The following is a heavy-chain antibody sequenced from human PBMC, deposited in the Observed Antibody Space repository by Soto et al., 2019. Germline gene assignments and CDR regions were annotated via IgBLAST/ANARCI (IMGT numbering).Heavy chain of an antibody. CDR1: GGSISSSSYY. V-gene: IGHV4-39*01. D-gene: IGHD1-7*01. CDR3: ARHGHYNWNYYFAY. Sequence: SETLSLTCTVSGGSISSSSYYWGWIRQPPGKGLEWIGSIYYSGSTYYNPSLKSRVTISVDTSKNQFSLKLSSVTAADTAVYYCARHGHYNWNYYFAYWGQGTLVTVSS. J-gene: IGHJ4*02. CDR2: IYYSGST.